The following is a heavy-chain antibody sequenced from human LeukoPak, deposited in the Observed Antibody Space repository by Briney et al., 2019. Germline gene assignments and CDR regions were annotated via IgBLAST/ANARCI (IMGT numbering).Heavy chain of an antibody. J-gene: IGHJ4*02. CDR2: TGLESVHT. D-gene: IGHD3-10*01. Sequence: PGGSLRLSCAASGFIFSRHAMSWVRQAPGKGLEWVSTTGLESVHTLCADSVQGRFTVSRDNSRNTLDLQMDNLRVDDTAVYYCAKGDDIGKHPTRAYYFAIWGQETLVTVSS. CDR1: GFIFSRHA. V-gene: IGHV3-23*01. CDR3: AKGDDIGKHPTRAYYFAI.